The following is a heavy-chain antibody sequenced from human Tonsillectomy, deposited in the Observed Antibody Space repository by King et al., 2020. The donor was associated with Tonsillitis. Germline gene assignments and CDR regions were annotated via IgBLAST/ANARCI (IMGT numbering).Heavy chain of an antibody. Sequence: QLVQSGAEVKKPGASVKVSCKASGYTFTGYFMHWVRQAPGQGLEWMGWISPDSGGTIYAQKFQGRVSMPRDTSITTAYIELSRLTSDDTAVYYCVRDPVGGHFTVCGLVSDYWGQGTLVTVSS. CDR3: VRDPVGGHFTVCGLVSDY. CDR2: ISPDSGGT. V-gene: IGHV1-2*02. D-gene: IGHD3/OR15-3a*01. CDR1: GYTFTGYF. J-gene: IGHJ4*02.